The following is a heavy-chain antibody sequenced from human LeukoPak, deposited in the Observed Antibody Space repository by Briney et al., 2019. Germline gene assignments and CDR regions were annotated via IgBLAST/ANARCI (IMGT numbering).Heavy chain of an antibody. CDR3: ARLSGYSSGHYYSDY. V-gene: IGHV4-59*01. Sequence: PSETLSLTCTVSAGSISIYYWSWIRRPPGKGLEWIGSIYYTGSTNYNPSLKSRVTISVDTSKNQFSLKLSSVTAADTAVYYCARLSGYSSGHYYSDYWGQGTLVTVSS. CDR2: IYYTGST. D-gene: IGHD3-22*01. CDR1: AGSISIYY. J-gene: IGHJ4*02.